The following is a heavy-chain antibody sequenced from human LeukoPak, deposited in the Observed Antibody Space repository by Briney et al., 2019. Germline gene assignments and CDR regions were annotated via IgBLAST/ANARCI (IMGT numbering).Heavy chain of an antibody. CDR3: ARGGASYSFDY. D-gene: IGHD2-21*01. Sequence: SETLSLTCSVSGASISSYYWSWIRQPPGKGLEWIGYLFHSGSTNYNPSLKSRVTISVDTSKNQFSLKLNSVTAADTAVYYCARGGASYSFDYWGQGTLVTVSS. V-gene: IGHV4-59*01. CDR1: GASISSYY. CDR2: LFHSGST. J-gene: IGHJ4*02.